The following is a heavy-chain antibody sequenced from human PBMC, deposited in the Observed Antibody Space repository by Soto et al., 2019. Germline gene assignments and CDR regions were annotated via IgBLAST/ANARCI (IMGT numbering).Heavy chain of an antibody. V-gene: IGHV3-66*01. J-gene: IGHJ6*02. CDR3: ASVSVDIVATIKGYYGMDV. D-gene: IGHD5-12*01. Sequence: PGGSLRLSCAASGFTVSSNYMSWVRQAPGKGLEWVSVIYSGGSTYYADSVKGRFTISRDNSKNTLYLQMNSLRAEDTAVYYCASVSVDIVATIKGYYGMDVWGQGTTVTVSS. CDR1: GFTVSSNY. CDR2: IYSGGST.